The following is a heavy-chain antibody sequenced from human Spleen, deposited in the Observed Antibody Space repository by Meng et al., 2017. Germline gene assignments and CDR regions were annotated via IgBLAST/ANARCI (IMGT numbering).Heavy chain of an antibody. Sequence: QVQLVQSGAEVKKPGASVKVSCKTFGYTFTSSALPWVRQAPGQSLEWMGWITPGNGNTKYSQKFQGRVTFTGDTSASTAYMELSTLRPEDTAVYYCARDFTSGSSGDPWGQGTLVTVSS. V-gene: IGHV1-3*01. CDR2: ITPGNGNT. J-gene: IGHJ5*02. CDR3: ARDFTSGSSGDP. D-gene: IGHD6-19*01. CDR1: GYTFTSSA.